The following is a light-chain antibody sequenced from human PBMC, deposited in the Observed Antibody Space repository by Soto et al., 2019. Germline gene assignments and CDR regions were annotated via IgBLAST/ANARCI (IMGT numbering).Light chain of an antibody. CDR2: DTS. CDR3: QPYNNWPLT. V-gene: IGKV3-15*01. Sequence: EVVMRQSPATLYVSPGEGATLSCRASQGIGDTLAWYQHKPGQTPRLLIYDTSTRATGVPTRFSGSRSGADFTLTINSLQSEDFAVYYCQPYNNWPLTFGGGTKVEIK. CDR1: QGIGDT. J-gene: IGKJ4*01.